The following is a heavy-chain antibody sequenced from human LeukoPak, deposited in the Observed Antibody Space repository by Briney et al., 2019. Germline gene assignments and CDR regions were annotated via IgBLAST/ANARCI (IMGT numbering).Heavy chain of an antibody. CDR3: AKDSVATIFGVITIGKYYFDY. V-gene: IGHV3-49*03. Sequence: PGGSLRLSCTGSGFTFGDYALSWFRQAPGKGLEWVGFIRSKAYGGTTESAASVKGRFIISRDDSKSIVYLQMNSLKSEDTAVYYCAKDSVATIFGVITIGKYYFDYWGQGTLVTVSS. D-gene: IGHD3-3*01. J-gene: IGHJ4*02. CDR1: GFTFGDYA. CDR2: IRSKAYGGTT.